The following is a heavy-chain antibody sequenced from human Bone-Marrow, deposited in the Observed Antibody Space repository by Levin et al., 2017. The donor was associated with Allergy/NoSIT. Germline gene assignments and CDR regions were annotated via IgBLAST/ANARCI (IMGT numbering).Heavy chain of an antibody. V-gene: IGHV1-69*13. CDR3: VREYTYGFLTNQY. CDR2: ISPMSPTS. D-gene: IGHD4-17*01. Sequence: PQASVKVSCKASGGTLPSYDINWVRQAPGQGLEWMGGISPMSPTSNYAQKFQGRVTIIADESTAYLEMSNLRFEDTAVYYCVREYTYGFLTNQYWGQGTLVTVSS. CDR1: GGTLPSYD. J-gene: IGHJ4*02.